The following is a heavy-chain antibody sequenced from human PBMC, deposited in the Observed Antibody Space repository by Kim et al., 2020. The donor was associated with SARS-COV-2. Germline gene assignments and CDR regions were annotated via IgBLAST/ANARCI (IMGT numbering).Heavy chain of an antibody. V-gene: IGHV5-51*01. Sequence: GESLKISCKGSGHLFDNFWIAWVRQMPGKGLEWMGIIYPGDSDTRYNPSSQGQVTISADKSITTAYLHWSSLKASDTAMYFCARSRTPNGYNAFDIWGQGTMVTVSS. J-gene: IGHJ3*02. CDR2: IYPGDSDT. CDR1: GHLFDNFW. D-gene: IGHD5-12*01. CDR3: ARSRTPNGYNAFDI.